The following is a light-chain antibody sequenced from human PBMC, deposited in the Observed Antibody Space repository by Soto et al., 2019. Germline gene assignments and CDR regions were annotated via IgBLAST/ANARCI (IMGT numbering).Light chain of an antibody. CDR1: QSISSW. CDR3: QQADTFPLT. CDR2: GAS. V-gene: IGKV1-12*01. Sequence: DIQMTQFPSTLSASVGDRVTITCRASQSISSWLAWYQQKPGKAPKLLIYGASTWQSGVPSRFSGSGSVTDFTLTITSLQPEDFATYYCQQADTFPLTFGAGTKVDIK. J-gene: IGKJ4*01.